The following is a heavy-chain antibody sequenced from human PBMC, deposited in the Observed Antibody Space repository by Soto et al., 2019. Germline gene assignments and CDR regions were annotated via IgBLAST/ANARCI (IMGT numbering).Heavy chain of an antibody. CDR3: SGCSGGACHQNYGMDV. J-gene: IGHJ6*02. CDR2: ISPSTSHI. Sequence: PGGSLRLXCAVSGFTFSSCTMNWVRQAPGKGLEWVSSISPSTSHIYYADSVKGRFTISRDNAKNSLFLQMNSLRAEDTAVYYCSGCSGGACHQNYGMDVWGQGTTVTVSS. V-gene: IGHV3-21*01. CDR1: GFTFSSCT. D-gene: IGHD2-15*01.